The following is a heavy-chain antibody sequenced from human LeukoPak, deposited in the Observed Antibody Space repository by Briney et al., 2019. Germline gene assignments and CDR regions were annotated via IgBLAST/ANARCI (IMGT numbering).Heavy chain of an antibody. V-gene: IGHV4-61*01. D-gene: IGHD6-19*01. CDR1: GGSVSSGNYY. CDR2: VYYSGST. J-gene: IGHJ4*02. CDR3: AASYISGFPEIDY. Sequence: SETLSLTCTVSGGSVSSGNYYWSWIRQPPGKGLEWIGYVYYSGSTKYNPSPKSRVTISGETSKNQFCLKVSSVTAADTAVYYCAASYISGFPEIDYWGQGTLVTVSS.